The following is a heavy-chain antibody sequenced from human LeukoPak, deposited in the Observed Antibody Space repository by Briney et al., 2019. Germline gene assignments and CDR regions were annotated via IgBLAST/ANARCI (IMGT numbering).Heavy chain of an antibody. CDR2: VNTGNGHT. CDR3: ARGDCSSTSCYAGLLLGYFQH. D-gene: IGHD2-2*01. V-gene: IGHV1-3*04. J-gene: IGHJ1*01. CDR1: GYDFTDYS. Sequence: ASVKVSCKASGYDFTDYSIQWVRQAPGQRLEWMGWVNTGNGHTRYSPKFQGRVTIVRDTSASTAYMDLSSLRSEDTAVYYCARGDCSSTSCYAGLLLGYFQHWGQGTLVTVSS.